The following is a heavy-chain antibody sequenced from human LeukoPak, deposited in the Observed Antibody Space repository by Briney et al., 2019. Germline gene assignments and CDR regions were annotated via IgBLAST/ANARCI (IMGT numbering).Heavy chain of an antibody. CDR2: ISSSGSIT. D-gene: IGHD6-19*01. J-gene: IGHJ4*02. V-gene: IGHV3-48*03. CDR1: GFIFSSYE. Sequence: GGSLRLSCAASGFIFSSYEMKWVRQAPGKGLEGVSYISSSGSITYYADSVKGGFTISRDNAKKSLYLQMNSLRAEDTAVYYCARIAVTGMWYFDYWGQGTQVTVSS. CDR3: ARIAVTGMWYFDY.